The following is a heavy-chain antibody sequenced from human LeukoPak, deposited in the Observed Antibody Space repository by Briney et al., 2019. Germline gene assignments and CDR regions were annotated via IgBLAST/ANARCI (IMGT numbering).Heavy chain of an antibody. D-gene: IGHD4-17*01. J-gene: IGHJ4*02. CDR2: IGGSGGST. CDR3: ARDRYGDYSSDY. CDR1: GFTFTSYA. V-gene: IGHV3-23*01. Sequence: GGSLRLSCAASGFTFTSYAMTWVRQAPGKGLEWDSVIGGSGGSTYDADSVRGRFTISRDNSKNTLYLEMNSLRADDTAVYFCARDRYGDYSSDYWGQGTLVTVSS.